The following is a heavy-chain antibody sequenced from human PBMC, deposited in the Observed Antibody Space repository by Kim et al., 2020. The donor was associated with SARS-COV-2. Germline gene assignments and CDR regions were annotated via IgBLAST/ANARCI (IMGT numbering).Heavy chain of an antibody. CDR1: GFTFSSFA. D-gene: IGHD5-12*01. Sequence: GGSLRLSCAAFGFTFSSFAIHWVRQAPGKGLEWVAVISNDGTNKYYADSVKGRFTISRDNSKNRLYLQMNSLRVEDTAVYYCARGDGGNDYYYAMDVWGQGTKVTVSS. CDR3: ARGDGGNDYYYAMDV. J-gene: IGHJ6*02. V-gene: IGHV3-30*04. CDR2: ISNDGTNK.